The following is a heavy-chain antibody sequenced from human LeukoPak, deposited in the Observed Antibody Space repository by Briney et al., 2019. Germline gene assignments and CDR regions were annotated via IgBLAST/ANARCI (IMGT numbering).Heavy chain of an antibody. V-gene: IGHV3-30*18. D-gene: IGHD3-3*01. J-gene: IGHJ5*02. CDR2: ISYDGSNK. CDR1: GFTFSSYG. Sequence: PGGSLRLSCAASGFTFSSYGMHWVRQAPGKGLEWVAVISYDGSNKYYADSVKGRFTISRDNSKKTLYLQMNSLRAEDTAVYYCAKDPTIFGVVTPPNVWFDPWGQGTLVTVSS. CDR3: AKDPTIFGVVTPPNVWFDP.